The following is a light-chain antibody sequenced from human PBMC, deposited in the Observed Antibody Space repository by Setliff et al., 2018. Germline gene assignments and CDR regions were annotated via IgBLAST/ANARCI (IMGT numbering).Light chain of an antibody. CDR2: EVS. Sequence: QSALAQPLSASGSPGQSVTISCTGTSSDVGGYNYVSWYQQHPGKAPKLMIYEVSKRPSGVPDRFSGSKSGNTASLTVSGLQAEDEADYYCSSYAGSNTPYVFGTGTKVTVL. CDR3: SSYAGSNTPYV. V-gene: IGLV2-8*01. J-gene: IGLJ1*01. CDR1: SSDVGGYNY.